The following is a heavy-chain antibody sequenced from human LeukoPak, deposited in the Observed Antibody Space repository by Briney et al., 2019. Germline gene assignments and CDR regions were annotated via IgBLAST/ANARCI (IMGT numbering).Heavy chain of an antibody. J-gene: IGHJ4*02. CDR2: IKQDGSEK. Sequence: GGSLTLSCAASGIILSSYWMSWVCQAPGKGLEWVANIKQDGSEKWYVDSVKGRFTISRDNSKNTLYLQMNSLRAGDTAVYYCAKSGYNRFDYWGQGTLVTVSS. CDR3: AKSGYNRFDY. D-gene: IGHD5-24*01. CDR1: GIILSSYW. V-gene: IGHV3-7*03.